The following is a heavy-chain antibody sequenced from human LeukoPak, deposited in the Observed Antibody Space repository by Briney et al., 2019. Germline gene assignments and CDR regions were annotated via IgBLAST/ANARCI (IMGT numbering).Heavy chain of an antibody. Sequence: GASVQDSCQVCGYTVTELSMHGVGQAPGKGRDGMGGFDTEGGETVYAQRFQGRVTMTEDTSRDTAYMESSRLRCEDTAGYYCAGGGVTAILDYWGQGTLVTVSS. J-gene: IGHJ4*02. CDR2: FDTEGGET. CDR1: GYTVTELS. D-gene: IGHD2-21*02. V-gene: IGHV1-24*01. CDR3: AGGGVTAILDY.